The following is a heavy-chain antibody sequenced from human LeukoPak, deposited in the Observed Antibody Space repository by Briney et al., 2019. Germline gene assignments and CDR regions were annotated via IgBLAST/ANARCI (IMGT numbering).Heavy chain of an antibody. CDR2: INHSGST. J-gene: IGHJ5*02. Sequence: PSETLSLTCAVYGGSFSGYYWSWIRQPPGKGLEWIGEINHSGSTNYNPSLKSRVTISVDTSKNQFSLKLSSVTAAVTAVYYCARGWVAATWMPWGQGTLVTVSS. V-gene: IGHV4-34*01. D-gene: IGHD2-15*01. CDR1: GGSFSGYY. CDR3: ARGWVAATWMP.